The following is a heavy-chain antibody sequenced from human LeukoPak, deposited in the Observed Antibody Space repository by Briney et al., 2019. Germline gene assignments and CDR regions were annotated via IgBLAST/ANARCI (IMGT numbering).Heavy chain of an antibody. J-gene: IGHJ4*02. CDR3: AKGRGGSSYSSTDY. D-gene: IGHD2-15*01. V-gene: IGHV3-23*01. CDR2: FSGSGGST. Sequence: GSLRLSCAASGFTFSSYAMSWVRQAPRKGLEWVSAFSGSGGSTYYADSVKGRFSISRDDSKNTLYLQMNSLGAEDTAVYYCAKGRGGSSYSSTDYWGQGTLVTVSS. CDR1: GFTFSSYA.